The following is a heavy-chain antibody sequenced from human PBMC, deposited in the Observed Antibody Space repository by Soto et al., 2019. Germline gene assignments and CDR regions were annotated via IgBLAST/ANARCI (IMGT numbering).Heavy chain of an antibody. CDR3: ARDRAVDTAMVGPYDYMDV. CDR1: GGSISSYY. V-gene: IGHV4-59*01. J-gene: IGHJ6*03. Sequence: QVQLQESGPGLVKPSETLSLTCTVSGGSISSYYWSWIRQPPGKGLEWIGYIYYSGSTNYNPSLKSRVTISVDTSKNQFSLKLSSVTAADTAVYYCARDRAVDTAMVGPYDYMDVWGKGTTVTVSS. D-gene: IGHD5-18*01. CDR2: IYYSGST.